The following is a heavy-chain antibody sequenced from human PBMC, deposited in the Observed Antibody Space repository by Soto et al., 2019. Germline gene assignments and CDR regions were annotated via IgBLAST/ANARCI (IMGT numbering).Heavy chain of an antibody. CDR1: GDTFSRYA. CDR3: AREYFEYPCSIRRWFDS. CDR2: FIPIFGTT. Sequence: QVQLVQSGAEVKKPGSSVKVTCKASGDTFSRYAINWVRQAPGQGLEWMGGFIPIFGTTNYAQKFQGRVTITADESSTTAYMELSSLRSDDTAVYYCAREYFEYPCSIRRWFDSWGQGTLVTVSS. V-gene: IGHV1-69*01. J-gene: IGHJ5*01. D-gene: IGHD3-10*02.